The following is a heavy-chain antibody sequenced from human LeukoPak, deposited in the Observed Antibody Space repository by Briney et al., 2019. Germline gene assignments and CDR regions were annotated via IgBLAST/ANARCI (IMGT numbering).Heavy chain of an antibody. V-gene: IGHV3-7*01. D-gene: IGHD3-22*01. J-gene: IGHJ4*02. Sequence: GVCLRLSCAASVCTFRDSWMSWVREAPWKGLEWVVNIKQDGSEMYYVDSVKGRFTISRDNAKGSLLLQLTSLRAEDTAVYYCARLYYYDSSGYAMYFDFWGQGSLVTVSS. CDR2: IKQDGSEM. CDR3: ARLYYYDSSGYAMYFDF. CDR1: VCTFRDSW.